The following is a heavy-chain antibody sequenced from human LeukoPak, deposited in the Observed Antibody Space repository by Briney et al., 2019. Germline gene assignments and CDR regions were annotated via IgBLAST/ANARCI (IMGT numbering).Heavy chain of an antibody. V-gene: IGHV3-64*01. CDR3: TRRYGGHSGWAGYHDS. D-gene: IGHD6-19*01. J-gene: IGHJ4*02. CDR1: GFSFSAYI. Sequence: RPGGSLRLSCVASGFSFSAYIMHWVRQAPGKGLEYVSAIRSDGSSTFYPNSVKGRLTISRDNSKSTLYLQMGSLRAEDTAVYYCTRRYGGHSGWAGYHDSWGQGTLVTVSS. CDR2: IRSDGSST.